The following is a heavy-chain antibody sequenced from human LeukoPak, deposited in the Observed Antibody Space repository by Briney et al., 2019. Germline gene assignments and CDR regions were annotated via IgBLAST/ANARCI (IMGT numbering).Heavy chain of an antibody. J-gene: IGHJ5*02. CDR2: INPYNGNT. Sequence: ASVKVSCKTSGYTFNSYGISWVRQAPGQGLAWMGWINPYNGNTNYAQNLQGRVTMTTDTSTSTAYMELRSLRSDDTAVYYCARRGLTNEDTYCNSTGCYIASGDWFDPWGQGTLVTVSS. CDR3: ARRGLTNEDTYCNSTGCYIASGDWFDP. D-gene: IGHD2-2*02. CDR1: GYTFNSYG. V-gene: IGHV1-18*01.